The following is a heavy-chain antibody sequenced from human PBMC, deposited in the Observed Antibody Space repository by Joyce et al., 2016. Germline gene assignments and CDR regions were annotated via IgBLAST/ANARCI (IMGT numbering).Heavy chain of an antibody. V-gene: IGHV3-30*04. J-gene: IGHJ5*02. D-gene: IGHD2-15*01. CDR1: GVDISGEA. CDR2: IAHDGYR. Sequence: QVHLVESGGGVVQPGNSLRLSCVVSGVDISGEAVNWVRQAPGRGGVWVTVIAHDGYRGYAYAVKGRFTVSRDDSKKMVDLEMNNLRVDDTAIYYCARIGYGVSLDNGFDPWGQGTPVTVSS. CDR3: ARIGYGVSLDNGFDP.